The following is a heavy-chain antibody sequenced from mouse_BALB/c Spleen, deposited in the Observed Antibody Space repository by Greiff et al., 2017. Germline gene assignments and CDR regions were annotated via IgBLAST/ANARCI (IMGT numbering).Heavy chain of an antibody. CDR3: ARWDGNYVWFAY. J-gene: IGHJ3*01. CDR2: ISYSGST. Sequence: EVKLQESGPGLVKPSQSLSLTCTVTGYSITSDYAWNWIRQFPGNKLEWMGYISYSGSTSYNPSLKSRISITRDTSKNQFFLQLNSVTTEDTATYYCARWDGNYVWFAYWGQGTLVTVSA. V-gene: IGHV3-2*02. D-gene: IGHD2-1*01. CDR1: GYSITSDYA.